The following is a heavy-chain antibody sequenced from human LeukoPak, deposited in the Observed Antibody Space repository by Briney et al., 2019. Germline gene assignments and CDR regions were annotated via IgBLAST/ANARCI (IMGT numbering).Heavy chain of an antibody. Sequence: GGSLRLSCAASGFTFSSYGMHWVRQAPGKGLEWVAVIWYDGSNKYYADSVKGRFTISRDSSKNTLYLQMNSLRAEDTAVYYCAREGNYYDSSGYYTGYFDYWGQGTLVTVSS. D-gene: IGHD3-22*01. CDR2: IWYDGSNK. J-gene: IGHJ4*02. V-gene: IGHV3-33*08. CDR3: AREGNYYDSSGYYTGYFDY. CDR1: GFTFSSYG.